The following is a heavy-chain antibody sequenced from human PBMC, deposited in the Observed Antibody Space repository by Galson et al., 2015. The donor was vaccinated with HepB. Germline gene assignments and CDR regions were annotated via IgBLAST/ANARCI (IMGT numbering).Heavy chain of an antibody. D-gene: IGHD1-26*01. CDR3: ARGRWDFGAIHDY. J-gene: IGHJ4*02. CDR2: ISSSSSYI. CDR1: GFTFSSYS. Sequence: SLRLSCAASGFTFSSYSMNWVRQAPGKGLEWVSSISSSSSYIYYADSVKGRFTISRDNAKNSLYLQMNSLRAEDTAVYYCARGRWDFGAIHDYWGQGTLVTVSS. V-gene: IGHV3-21*01.